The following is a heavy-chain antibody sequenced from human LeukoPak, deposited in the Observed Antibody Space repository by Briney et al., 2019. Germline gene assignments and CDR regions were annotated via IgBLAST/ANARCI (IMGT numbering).Heavy chain of an antibody. D-gene: IGHD6-25*01. Sequence: PGGSLRLSCAVSGFTVSSNYMSWVRKAPGKGLEWVSVIYSGTNTYYADSVKGRSIISRDNPKNMLYLQMNSLRAEDTAVYYCARVASGTLDYWGQGTLVTVSS. CDR1: GFTVSSNY. CDR3: ARVASGTLDY. J-gene: IGHJ4*02. CDR2: IYSGTNT. V-gene: IGHV3-53*01.